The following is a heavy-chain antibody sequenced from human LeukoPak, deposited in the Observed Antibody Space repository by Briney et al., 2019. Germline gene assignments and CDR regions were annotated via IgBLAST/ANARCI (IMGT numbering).Heavy chain of an antibody. J-gene: IGHJ6*03. Sequence: PSETLSLTCTVSGGSISSSSYYWGWIRQPPGKGLEWIGSIYYSGSTYYNPSLKSRVTISVDTSKNQFSLKLSSVTAADTAVYYCGRGTITLGGFIVIGDYYMPVGGKGPRVTV. CDR2: IYYSGST. D-gene: IGHD3-16*02. V-gene: IGHV4-39*01. CDR1: GGSISSSSYY. CDR3: GRGTITLGGFIVIGDYYMPV.